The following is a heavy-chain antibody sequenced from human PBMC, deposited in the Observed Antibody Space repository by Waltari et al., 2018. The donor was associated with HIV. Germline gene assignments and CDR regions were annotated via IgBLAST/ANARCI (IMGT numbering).Heavy chain of an antibody. Sequence: QVQLQQWGAGLLKPSETLSLTCAVYGGSFSGYYWSWIRQPPGKGLEWIGEINHSGSTNYNPSLKSRVTISVDTSKNQFSLKLSSVTAADTAVYYCARGFYDILTGGPMDVWGQGTTVTVSS. CDR1: GGSFSGYY. D-gene: IGHD3-9*01. J-gene: IGHJ6*02. CDR2: INHSGST. CDR3: ARGFYDILTGGPMDV. V-gene: IGHV4-34*01.